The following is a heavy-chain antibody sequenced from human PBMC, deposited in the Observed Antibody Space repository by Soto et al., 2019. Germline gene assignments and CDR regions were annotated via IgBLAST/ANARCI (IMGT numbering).Heavy chain of an antibody. CDR3: ARDIGSSYDFWSGSLGGYYYYGMDV. J-gene: IGHJ6*02. CDR1: GYTFTSYY. D-gene: IGHD3-3*01. V-gene: IGHV1-69*13. Sequence: ASVKVSCKASGYTFTSYYMHWVRQAPGQGLEWMGIIIPIFGTANYAQKFQGRVTITADESTSTAYMELSSLRSEDTAVYYCARDIGSSYDFWSGSLGGYYYYGMDVWGQGTTVTVSS. CDR2: IIPIFGTA.